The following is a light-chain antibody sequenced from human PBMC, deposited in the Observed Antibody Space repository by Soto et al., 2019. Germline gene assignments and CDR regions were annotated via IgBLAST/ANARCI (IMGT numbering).Light chain of an antibody. J-gene: IGKJ1*01. Sequence: EIVMTQSPGTLSVSPGERATLFCRASQSVRSSLAWYQQKPGQAPRLFIYDASTRATGIPARFTGSGSGTDFTLTISSLEPEDFAVYYCQQRSNWPRTFGQGTKVDIK. CDR1: QSVRSS. CDR2: DAS. V-gene: IGKV3-11*01. CDR3: QQRSNWPRT.